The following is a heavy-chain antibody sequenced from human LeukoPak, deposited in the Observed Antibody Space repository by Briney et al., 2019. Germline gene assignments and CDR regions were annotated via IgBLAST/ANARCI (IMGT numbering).Heavy chain of an antibody. CDR2: IYYSGGT. D-gene: IGHD3-22*01. CDR1: GGSINYYY. CDR3: ATPLDYYDSSGYHQGGD. Sequence: SETLSLTCTVSGGSINYYYWMWTRQPPGKGLEWIGYIYYSGGTHYNPSLKSRVTMLVDTSKNQFSLKLTAVTAADTAVYYCATPLDYYDSSGYHQGGDWGQGTLVTVSS. J-gene: IGHJ4*02. V-gene: IGHV4-59*01.